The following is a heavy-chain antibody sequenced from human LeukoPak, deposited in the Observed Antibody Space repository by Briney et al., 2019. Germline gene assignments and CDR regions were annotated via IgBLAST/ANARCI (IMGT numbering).Heavy chain of an antibody. Sequence: GASVKVSCKASGCTFTSYAMHWVRQAPGQRLEWMGWINAGNGNTKYSQKFQGRVTITRDTSASTAYMELSSLRSEDTAVYYCASGRGSSWYYFDYWGQGTLVTVSS. V-gene: IGHV1-3*01. D-gene: IGHD6-13*01. CDR1: GCTFTSYA. J-gene: IGHJ4*02. CDR2: INAGNGNT. CDR3: ASGRGSSWYYFDY.